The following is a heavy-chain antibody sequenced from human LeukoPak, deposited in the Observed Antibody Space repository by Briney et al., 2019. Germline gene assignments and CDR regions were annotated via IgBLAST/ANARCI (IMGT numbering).Heavy chain of an antibody. J-gene: IGHJ4*02. CDR2: IYPDDSDT. D-gene: IGHD2-15*01. Sequence: GESLKISCEASGYTFTNYWIGWVRQMPGKGLEWMGIIYPDDSDTKYSPSFQGQVTISADKSISTAYLQWSSLKAADTAMYYCARRQCSGGSCYYFDSWGQGTLVTVSS. CDR3: ARRQCSGGSCYYFDS. CDR1: GYTFTNYW. V-gene: IGHV5-51*01.